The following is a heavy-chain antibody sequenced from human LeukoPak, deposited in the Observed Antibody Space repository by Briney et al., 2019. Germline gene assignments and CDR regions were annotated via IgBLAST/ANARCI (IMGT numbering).Heavy chain of an antibody. CDR2: IYYSGST. CDR1: GGSFSGYY. CDR3: ARGGGHYDFWSGYYSYYFDY. Sequence: SETLSLTCAVYGGSFSGYYWSWIRQPPGKGLEWIGYIYYSGSTNYNPSLKSRVTISVDTSKNQFSLKLSSVTAADTAVYYCARGGGHYDFWSGYYSYYFDYWGQGTLVTVSS. J-gene: IGHJ4*02. V-gene: IGHV4-59*01. D-gene: IGHD3-3*01.